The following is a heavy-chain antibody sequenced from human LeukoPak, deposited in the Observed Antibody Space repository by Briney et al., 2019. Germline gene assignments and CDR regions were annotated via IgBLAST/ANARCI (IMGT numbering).Heavy chain of an antibody. D-gene: IGHD6-13*01. CDR3: AKAHSISWPYAFDS. J-gene: IGHJ4*02. CDR2: ISYDGSNK. V-gene: IGHV3-30-3*02. CDR1: GFTFSGYP. Sequence: GGSLRLSCAASGFTFSGYPIHWVRQAPGKGLEWVAVISYDGSNKYYADSVKGRFTISRDNSKNTLYLQMDNLRAEDSAMYYCAKAHSISWPYAFDSWGQGTLVTVSS.